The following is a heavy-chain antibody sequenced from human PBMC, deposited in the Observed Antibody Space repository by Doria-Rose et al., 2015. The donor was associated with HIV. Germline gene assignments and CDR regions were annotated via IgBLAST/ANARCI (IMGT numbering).Heavy chain of an antibody. Sequence: SGPVLVKPTETLTLTCTVSGVSLSSPGMGVSWIRQPPGKALDWLANIFSDDERSYKPSLKSRLTISRGTSKGKVVLTMTDMDPVDTATYYCARIKSSRWYHKYYFDFWGQGTLVIVSA. D-gene: IGHD6-13*01. V-gene: IGHV2-26*01. CDR1: GVSLSSPGMG. J-gene: IGHJ4*02. CDR2: IFSDDER. CDR3: ARIKSSRWYHKYYFDF.